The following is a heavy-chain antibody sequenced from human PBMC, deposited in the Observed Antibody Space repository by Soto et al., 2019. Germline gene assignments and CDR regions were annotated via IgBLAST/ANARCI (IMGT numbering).Heavy chain of an antibody. D-gene: IGHD3-3*01. Sequence: ASVKVSFKASGYTFTSYGISWVRQAPGQGLEWMGWISAYNGNTNYAQKLQGRVTMTTDTSTSTAYMELRSLRSDDTAVYYCARDDSPITIFGVVINHWGQGTLVTVSS. CDR3: ARDDSPITIFGVVINH. CDR2: ISAYNGNT. CDR1: GYTFTSYG. J-gene: IGHJ5*02. V-gene: IGHV1-18*01.